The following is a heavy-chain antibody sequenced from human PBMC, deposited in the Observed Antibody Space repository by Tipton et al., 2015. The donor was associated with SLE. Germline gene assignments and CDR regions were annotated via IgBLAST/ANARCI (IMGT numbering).Heavy chain of an antibody. CDR1: GFTVSSKY. CDR3: ARVYCDSSGYYWRVFDY. CDR2: IYSGGST. Sequence: GSLRLSCAASGFTVSSKYMSWVRQAPGKGLEWVSVIYSGGSTYYADSVKGRFTISRDNSKNTLYLQMNSLRAEDTAVYYCARVYCDSSGYYWRVFDYWGQGTLVTVSS. V-gene: IGHV3-53*01. D-gene: IGHD3-22*01. J-gene: IGHJ4*02.